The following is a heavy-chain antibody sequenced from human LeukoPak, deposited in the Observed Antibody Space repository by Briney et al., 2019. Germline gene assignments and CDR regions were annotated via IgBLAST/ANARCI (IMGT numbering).Heavy chain of an antibody. D-gene: IGHD1-26*01. Sequence: SETLSLTCGVDGGSFTGESFSGYYWSWIRQPPGKGLEWIGEINESGSTNYDPSLKSRVTISVDTSKTHFSLNLTSVTAADTAVYYCASRIGRYLYYFGMDVWGQGTTVTVSS. CDR1: GGSFTGESFSGYY. CDR3: ASRIGRYLYYFGMDV. V-gene: IGHV4-34*01. CDR2: INESGST. J-gene: IGHJ6*02.